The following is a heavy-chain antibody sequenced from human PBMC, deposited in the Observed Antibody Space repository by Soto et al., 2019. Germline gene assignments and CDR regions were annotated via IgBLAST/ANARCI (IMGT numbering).Heavy chain of an antibody. D-gene: IGHD6-6*01. CDR2: ISGSGVIT. CDR1: GFTFSSYA. CDR3: SKDQGGIAARTSWLRYDWFDP. Sequence: PGGSLRLSCAACGFTFSSYAIGWVRQAPWKGLDWVSVISGSGVITYSADSVKGRFTISRDNSKNTLYLQMNSLRAEDTAVYYWSKDQGGIAARTSWLRYDWFDPWGQGTLVAVSS. J-gene: IGHJ5*02. V-gene: IGHV3-23*01.